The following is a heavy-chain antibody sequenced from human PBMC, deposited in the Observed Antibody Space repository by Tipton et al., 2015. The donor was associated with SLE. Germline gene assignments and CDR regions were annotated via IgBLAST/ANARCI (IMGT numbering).Heavy chain of an antibody. CDR1: GGSISSSSSYY. Sequence: TLSLTCAVYGGSISSSSSYYWAWIRQPPGKGVEWIGEINHRGSTNYNPSLKSRVTISVDTSKNQFSLKLRSVTAADTAVYYCARGGRYRFDFWGQGTLVSVSS. J-gene: IGHJ4*02. V-gene: IGHV4-34*01. CDR3: ARGGRYRFDF. CDR2: INHRGST. D-gene: IGHD3-16*02.